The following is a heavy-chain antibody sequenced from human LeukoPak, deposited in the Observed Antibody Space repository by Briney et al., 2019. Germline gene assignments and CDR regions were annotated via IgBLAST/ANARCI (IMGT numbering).Heavy chain of an antibody. Sequence: PGGSLRLSCVGSGFTFSTYAMNWVRQAPGKGLEWVSSISSSSSYIYYADSVKGRFTISRDNAKNSLYLQMNSLRAEDTAVYYCAIFGAWDYWGQGTLVTVSS. V-gene: IGHV3-21*01. CDR3: AIFGAWDY. D-gene: IGHD3-3*01. CDR2: ISSSSSYI. J-gene: IGHJ4*02. CDR1: GFTFSTYA.